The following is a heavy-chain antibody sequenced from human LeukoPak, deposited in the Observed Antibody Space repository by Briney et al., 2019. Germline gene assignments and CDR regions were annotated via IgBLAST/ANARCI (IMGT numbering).Heavy chain of an antibody. Sequence: GRSLRLSCAASGFTFSSYGMHWVRQAPGKGLEWVAVISYDGSNKYYADSVKGRFTISRDNSKNTLYLQMNSLRAEDTAVHYCAKDQVGATKDWGQGTLVTVSS. J-gene: IGHJ4*02. CDR1: GFTFSSYG. CDR3: AKDQVGATKD. CDR2: ISYDGSNK. V-gene: IGHV3-30*18. D-gene: IGHD1-26*01.